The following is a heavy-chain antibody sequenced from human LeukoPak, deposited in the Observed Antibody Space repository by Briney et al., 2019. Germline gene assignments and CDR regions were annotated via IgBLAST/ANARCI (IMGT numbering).Heavy chain of an antibody. D-gene: IGHD5-18*01. CDR3: AKGGSGYSYGSFDY. CDR1: GFTFDDYA. J-gene: IGHJ4*02. Sequence: GGSLRLSCAASGFTFDDYAMLWVRQAPGKGLEWVSGISWNSGSIGYADSVKGRFTISRDNAKNSLYLQMNSLRAEDTALYYCAKGGSGYSYGSFDYWGQGTLVTVSS. CDR2: ISWNSGSI. V-gene: IGHV3-9*01.